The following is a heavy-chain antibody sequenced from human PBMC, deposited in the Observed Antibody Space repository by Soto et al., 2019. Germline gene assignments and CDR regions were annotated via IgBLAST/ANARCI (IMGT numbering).Heavy chain of an antibody. D-gene: IGHD4-17*01. V-gene: IGHV1-24*01. Sequence: ASVKVSCKVSGYTLTELSMHWVRQAPGKGLEWMGGFDPEDGETIYAQKFQGRVTMTEDTSTDTAYMELSSLRSEDTAVYYCATDLRWEAFNWFDPWGQGXLVTVSS. CDR2: FDPEDGET. CDR1: GYTLTELS. J-gene: IGHJ5*02. CDR3: ATDLRWEAFNWFDP.